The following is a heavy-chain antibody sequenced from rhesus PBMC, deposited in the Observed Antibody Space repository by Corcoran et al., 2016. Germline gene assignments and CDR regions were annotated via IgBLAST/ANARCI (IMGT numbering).Heavy chain of an antibody. Sequence: QVQLQESGPGLVKPSETLSLTCAVSGGSISSGYYYWSWIRQPRGKGLEWIGYITDGGSPSDNPSLKSRVTISRDRSKTQFSLKVCSVTATDTAVYYCARGGSYYYSYWGQGVLVTVSS. J-gene: IGHJ4*01. CDR1: GGSISSGYYY. CDR3: ARGGSYYYSY. V-gene: IGHV4-122*02. D-gene: IGHD3-16*01. CDR2: ITDGGSP.